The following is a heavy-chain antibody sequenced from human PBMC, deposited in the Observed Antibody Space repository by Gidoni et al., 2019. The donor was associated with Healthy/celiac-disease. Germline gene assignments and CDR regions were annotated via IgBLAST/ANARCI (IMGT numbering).Heavy chain of an antibody. V-gene: IGHV3-21*01. Sequence: EVQLVESGGGLVKPGGSLSLSCAPSGFTFSRYSMNWVRQGPGKGLEWVSSISSSSSYIYYADSVKGRFTISRDNAKNSLYLQMNSLRAEDTAVYYCARGGYGDFFQGDYWGQGTLVTVSS. D-gene: IGHD4-17*01. CDR3: ARGGYGDFFQGDY. J-gene: IGHJ4*02. CDR1: GFTFSRYS. CDR2: ISSSSSYI.